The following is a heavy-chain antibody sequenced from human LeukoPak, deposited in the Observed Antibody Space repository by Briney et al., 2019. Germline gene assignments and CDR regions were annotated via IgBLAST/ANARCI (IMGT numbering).Heavy chain of an antibody. J-gene: IGHJ1*01. D-gene: IGHD2-2*02. CDR2: IYHSGST. V-gene: IGHV4-38-2*02. CDR1: GYSISSGYY. Sequence: PSETLSLTCTVSGYSISSGYYWGWIRQPPGKGLEWIGSIYHSGSTYYNPSLKSRVTISVDTSKNQFSLKLSSVTAADTAVYYCASDLVVPAAILGYFQHWGQGTLVTVSS. CDR3: ASDLVVPAAILGYFQH.